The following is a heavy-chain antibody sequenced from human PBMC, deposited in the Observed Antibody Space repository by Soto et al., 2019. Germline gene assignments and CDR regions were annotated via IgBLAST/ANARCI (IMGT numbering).Heavy chain of an antibody. CDR2: IVVGSGNT. CDR1: GFTFTSSA. J-gene: IGHJ3*02. Sequence: GASVKVSCKASGFTFTSSAMQWVRQARGQRLEWIGWIVVGSGNTNYAQKFQERVTITRDMSTSTAYMELSSLRSEDTAVYYCAADRGSGWSNAFDIWGQGTMVTVSS. D-gene: IGHD6-19*01. CDR3: AADRGSGWSNAFDI. V-gene: IGHV1-58*02.